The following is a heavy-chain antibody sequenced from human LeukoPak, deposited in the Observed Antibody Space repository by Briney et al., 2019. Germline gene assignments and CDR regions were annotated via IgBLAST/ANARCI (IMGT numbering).Heavy chain of an antibody. CDR1: GFTFSIYE. CDR3: ARVSHSQQPLDY. V-gene: IGHV3-48*03. J-gene: IGHJ4*02. D-gene: IGHD6-13*01. Sequence: GGSLRLSCAASGFTFSIYEMNWVRQAPGKGLECLAYIDGSGSTAYYVDSVKGRFTPSRDNTKNSLYLQMNSLRAEDTAVYYCARVSHSQQPLDYWGQGTLVTVSS. CDR2: IDGSGSTA.